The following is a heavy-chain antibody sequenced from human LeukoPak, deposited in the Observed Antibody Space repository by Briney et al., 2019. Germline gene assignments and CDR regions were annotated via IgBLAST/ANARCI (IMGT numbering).Heavy chain of an antibody. V-gene: IGHV4-39*01. J-gene: IGHJ4*02. D-gene: IGHD2-2*01. CDR1: GGSISRSNYY. CDR3: ARHSLWCSSTSCYGIDY. CDR2: IYYSGST. Sequence: SETLSLTCTVSGGSISRSNYYWAWIRQPPGQGLEWIGSIYYSGSTYYNPSLKSRISISVDTSKNQFSLKLSSVTAADTAVYYCARHSLWCSSTSCYGIDYWGQGTLVTVSS.